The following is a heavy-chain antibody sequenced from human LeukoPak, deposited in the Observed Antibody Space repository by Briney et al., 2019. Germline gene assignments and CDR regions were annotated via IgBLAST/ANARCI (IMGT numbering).Heavy chain of an antibody. CDR1: GFTFSSYW. Sequence: PGGPLRLSCAASGFTFSSYWMSWVRQAPGKGLEWVANIKQDGSEKYYVDSVKGRFTISRDNSKNTLYLQMNSLRAEDTAVYYCAKDPARGYSYGWNPGAFDIWGQGTMVTVSS. CDR2: IKQDGSEK. J-gene: IGHJ3*02. D-gene: IGHD5-18*01. V-gene: IGHV3-7*03. CDR3: AKDPARGYSYGWNPGAFDI.